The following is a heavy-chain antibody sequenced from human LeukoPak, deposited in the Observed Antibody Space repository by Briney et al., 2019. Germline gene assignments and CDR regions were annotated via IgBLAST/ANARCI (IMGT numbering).Heavy chain of an antibody. V-gene: IGHV1-69*05. Sequence: SVKVSCKASGGTFSSYAISWVQQAPGQGLEWMGGIIPIFGTANYAQKFQGRVTITTDESTSTAYMELSSLRSEDTAVYYCARGSSGWLGVFDYWGQGTLVTVSS. J-gene: IGHJ4*02. CDR3: ARGSSGWLGVFDY. CDR2: IIPIFGTA. CDR1: GGTFSSYA. D-gene: IGHD6-19*01.